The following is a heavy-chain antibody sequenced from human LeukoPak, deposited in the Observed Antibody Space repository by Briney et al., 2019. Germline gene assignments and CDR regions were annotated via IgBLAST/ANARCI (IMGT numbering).Heavy chain of an antibody. Sequence: GGSLRLSCAASGFTFSSYGMHWVRQAPGKGMEGGSVISYDGRNKYYAVSVKGSFTFSRDNSKNTLYLQMNSLRAEDTAVYYCAKGWGRAGDPRYFYYGIDVWGKGTTVTVSS. D-gene: IGHD3-16*01. CDR2: ISYDGRNK. CDR3: AKGWGRAGDPRYFYYGIDV. J-gene: IGHJ6*04. CDR1: GFTFSSYG. V-gene: IGHV3-30*18.